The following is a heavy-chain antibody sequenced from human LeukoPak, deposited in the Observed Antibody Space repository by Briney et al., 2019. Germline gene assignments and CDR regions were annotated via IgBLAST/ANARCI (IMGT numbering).Heavy chain of an antibody. J-gene: IGHJ4*02. D-gene: IGHD3-22*01. Sequence: SETLSLTCAVYGGSFSGYSWSWVRQAPGKGLEWIGDINPSGSTNYNPSLKSRLTMSVDTSKNQFSLRLSSVTAADTAVYYCARHVHVSMIVVILSDYFDYWGQGTLVTVSS. CDR2: INPSGST. CDR3: ARHVHVSMIVVILSDYFDY. V-gene: IGHV4-34*01. CDR1: GGSFSGYS.